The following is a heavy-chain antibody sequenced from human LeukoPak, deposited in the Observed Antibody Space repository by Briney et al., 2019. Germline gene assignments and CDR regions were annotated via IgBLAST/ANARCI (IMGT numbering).Heavy chain of an antibody. CDR2: ISYDGSNK. J-gene: IGHJ3*02. Sequence: GGSLRLSCAASGFTFSSYGMHWVRQAPGKGLEWVAVISYDGSNKYYSDSVKGRFTISRDNSKNTLYLQMNSLRAEDTAVYYCARVGVPAATYAFDIWGQGTMVTVSS. V-gene: IGHV3-30*19. CDR1: GFTFSSYG. D-gene: IGHD2-2*01. CDR3: ARVGVPAATYAFDI.